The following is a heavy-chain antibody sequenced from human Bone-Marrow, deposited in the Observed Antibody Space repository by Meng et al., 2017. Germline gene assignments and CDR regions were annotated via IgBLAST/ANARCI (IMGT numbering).Heavy chain of an antibody. CDR3: ARGPGELLRLLEWLLYPYDFDI. J-gene: IGHJ3*02. Sequence: SETLSLTCAVYGVSFSGYYWSWIRQPPGKGLEWIGEINHSGRTNYNPSPKSRLTISVDTSKNQSSLKLISVTAADTAVYYCARGPGELLRLLEWLLYPYDFDIWGQGTMVTVSS. V-gene: IGHV4-34*01. CDR2: INHSGRT. CDR1: GVSFSGYY. D-gene: IGHD3-3*01.